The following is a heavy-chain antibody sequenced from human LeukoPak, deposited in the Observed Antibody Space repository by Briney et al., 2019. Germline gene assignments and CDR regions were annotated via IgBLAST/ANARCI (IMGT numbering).Heavy chain of an antibody. CDR1: GYTFTSYG. J-gene: IGHJ4*02. D-gene: IGHD5-18*01. V-gene: IGHV1-18*01. Sequence: ASVKVSCKASGYTFTSYGISWVRQAPGQGLEWMGWISAYNGNTNYAQKLQGRVTMTTDTSTSTAYMELRSLRCDDTAVYYCARVSGYSYALYFDYWGQGTLVTVSS. CDR2: ISAYNGNT. CDR3: ARVSGYSYALYFDY.